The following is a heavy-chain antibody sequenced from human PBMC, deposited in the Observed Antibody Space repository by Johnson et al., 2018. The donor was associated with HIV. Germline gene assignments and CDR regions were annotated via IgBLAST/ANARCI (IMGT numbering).Heavy chain of an antibody. Sequence: VQLVESGGGLVQPGGSLRLSCAASGFTVSSNYMSWVRQAPGKGLEWVSVIYSGGSTYYADSVKGRFTISRDNSKNTLYLQMNSLRAEDTAMYYCAKADTMAGDAFDLWGQGTMVTVSS. J-gene: IGHJ3*01. CDR2: IYSGGST. CDR3: AKADTMAGDAFDL. D-gene: IGHD5-18*01. V-gene: IGHV3-66*01. CDR1: GFTVSSNY.